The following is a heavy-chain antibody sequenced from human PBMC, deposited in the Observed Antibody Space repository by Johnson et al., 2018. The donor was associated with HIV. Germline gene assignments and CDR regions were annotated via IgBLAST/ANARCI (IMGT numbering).Heavy chain of an antibody. J-gene: IGHJ3*02. V-gene: IGHV3-30-3*01. CDR1: GFTFSSYA. CDR3: ARVEGGRGTNAFDS. CDR2: ISYDGSNK. Sequence: QVQLVESGGGVVQPGRSLRLSCAASGFTFSSYAMHWVRQAPGKGLEWVAVISYDGSNKYYADSVKGRFTISRDNSKNTLYLQMNSLRAEDTAVYYCARVEGGRGTNAFDSWGPGTMVTVSS. D-gene: IGHD1-26*01.